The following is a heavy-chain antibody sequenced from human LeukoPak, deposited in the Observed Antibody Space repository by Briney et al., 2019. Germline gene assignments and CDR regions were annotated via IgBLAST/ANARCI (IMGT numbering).Heavy chain of an antibody. CDR1: GFTFSSYA. CDR2: ISGSGGST. CDR3: ARDCTGGSCFSDY. J-gene: IGHJ4*02. V-gene: IGHV3-23*01. Sequence: GGSLRLSCAASGFTFSSYAMSWVRQAPGKGLEWVSAISGSGGSTYYADSVKGRFTISRDNSKNTLYLQMNSLRAEDTAVYYCARDCTGGSCFSDYWGQGTLVTVSS. D-gene: IGHD2-15*01.